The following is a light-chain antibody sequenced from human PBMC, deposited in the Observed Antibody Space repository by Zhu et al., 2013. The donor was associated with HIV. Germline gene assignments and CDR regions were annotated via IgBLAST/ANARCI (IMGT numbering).Light chain of an antibody. V-gene: IGKV3-20*01. Sequence: ELVLTQSPGTLSLSPGERATLSCRASESINIKYLAWYQQRPGQPPRLLIYGASSRATGIPDRFSGSGSGTDFTLTIRRLEPEDFAMYYCQQFGTSPRTFGQGTKVEIK. CDR1: ESINIKY. CDR2: GAS. CDR3: QQFGTSPRT. J-gene: IGKJ1*01.